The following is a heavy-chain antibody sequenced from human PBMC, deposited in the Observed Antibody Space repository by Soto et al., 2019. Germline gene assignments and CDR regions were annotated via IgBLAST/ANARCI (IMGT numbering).Heavy chain of an antibody. CDR1: GYTFTRYA. CDR3: GWSIVMASAIDY. J-gene: IGHJ4*02. D-gene: IGHD2-21*01. Sequence: QVQLVQSGAEEKKPGASVKGSCKASGYTFTRYAMHSVRQAPGQRLEWMGWINAGNGNTKYSQKFQGRVTITKDTAASTAYMEMRRLGSEDTVVYYCGWSIVMASAIDYWGQVNLVTVSS. V-gene: IGHV1-3*05. CDR2: INAGNGNT.